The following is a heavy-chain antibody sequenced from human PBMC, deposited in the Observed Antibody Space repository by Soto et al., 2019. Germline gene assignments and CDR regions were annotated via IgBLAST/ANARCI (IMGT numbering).Heavy chain of an antibody. J-gene: IGHJ6*02. Sequence: GESLKISCKGSGYSFTSYWISWVRQMPGKGLEWMGRIDPSDSYTNYSPSFQGHVTISADKSISTAYLQWSSLKASDTAMYYCASLSYDYWSGSPIDGWGQGTRVTVSS. CDR3: ASLSYDYWSGSPIDG. D-gene: IGHD3-3*01. V-gene: IGHV5-10-1*01. CDR2: IDPSDSYT. CDR1: GYSFTSYW.